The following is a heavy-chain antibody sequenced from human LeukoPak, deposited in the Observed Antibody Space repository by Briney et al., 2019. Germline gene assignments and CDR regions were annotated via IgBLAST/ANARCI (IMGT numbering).Heavy chain of an antibody. CDR3: ARDYLGYCSSTSCPDYYYYGMDV. Sequence: PGGSLRLSCAASGFTFSSYGMHWVRQAPGKGLEWVAVIWYDGSNKYYADSVKGRFTISRDNSKNTLYLQMNSLRAEGTAVYYCARDYLGYCSSTSCPDYYYYGMDVWGQGTTVTVSS. CDR2: IWYDGSNK. J-gene: IGHJ6*02. V-gene: IGHV3-33*01. D-gene: IGHD2-2*01. CDR1: GFTFSSYG.